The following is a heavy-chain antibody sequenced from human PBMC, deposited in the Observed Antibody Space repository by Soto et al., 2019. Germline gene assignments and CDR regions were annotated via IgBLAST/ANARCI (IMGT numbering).Heavy chain of an antibody. D-gene: IGHD6-13*01. CDR3: AKDQWSSSWYYYSGMDV. J-gene: IGHJ6*02. CDR1: GFTFSSYG. CDR2: TSYDGSNK. V-gene: IGHV3-30*18. Sequence: QVQLVESGGGVVQPGRSLRLSCAASGFTFSSYGMHWVRQAPGKGLEWVAVTSYDGSNKYYADSVKGRFTISRDNSKNTLSLQMNSLRAEDTDVYYCAKDQWSSSWYYYSGMDVWGQGTTVTVSS.